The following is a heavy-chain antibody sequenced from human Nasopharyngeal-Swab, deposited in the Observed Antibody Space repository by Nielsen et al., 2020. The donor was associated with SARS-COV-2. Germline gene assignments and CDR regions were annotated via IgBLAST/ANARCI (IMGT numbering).Heavy chain of an antibody. V-gene: IGHV4-34*01. Sequence: SETLSLTCAVYGGSFSGYYWSWIRQPPGKGLEWIGEINHSGSTNYNPSLKSRVTISVDKSKNQFSLKLSSVTAADTAVYYCASRYSSGWGAFDIWGQGTMVTVSS. J-gene: IGHJ3*02. CDR1: GGSFSGYY. CDR3: ASRYSSGWGAFDI. CDR2: INHSGST. D-gene: IGHD6-19*01.